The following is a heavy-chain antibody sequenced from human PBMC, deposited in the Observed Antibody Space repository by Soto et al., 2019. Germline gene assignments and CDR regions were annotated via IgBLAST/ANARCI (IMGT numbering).Heavy chain of an antibody. CDR2: IWYDGSNK. Sequence: QVQLVESGGGVVQPGRSLRLSCAASGFTFSSYGMHWVRQAPGKGLEWVAVIWYDGSNKYYADSVKGRFTISRDNSKNTLYLQMNSLRAEDTAVYYCARGQYCSGGSCYAGWFDPWGQGTLVTVSS. CDR1: GFTFSSYG. J-gene: IGHJ5*02. D-gene: IGHD2-15*01. CDR3: ARGQYCSGGSCYAGWFDP. V-gene: IGHV3-33*01.